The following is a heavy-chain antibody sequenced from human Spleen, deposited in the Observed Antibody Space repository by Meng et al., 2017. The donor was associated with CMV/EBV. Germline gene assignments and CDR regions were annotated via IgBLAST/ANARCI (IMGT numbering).Heavy chain of an antibody. CDR3: ARRGRGGAVAGMGIDY. V-gene: IGHV1-2*02. CDR1: GYTFTGYY. J-gene: IGHJ4*02. D-gene: IGHD6-19*01. CDR2: INPNSGGT. Sequence: ASVKVSCKASGYTFTGYYIHWVRRAPGQGLEWMGWINPNSGGTSYAQKFQGRVTMTRDTSINTACMELSRLRSDDTAVYFCARRGRGGAVAGMGIDYWGQGTLVTVSS.